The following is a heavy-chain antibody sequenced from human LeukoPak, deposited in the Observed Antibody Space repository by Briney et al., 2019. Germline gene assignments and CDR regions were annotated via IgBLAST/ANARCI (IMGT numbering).Heavy chain of an antibody. CDR1: GFTFGNYA. CDR2: ISGNGGST. J-gene: IGHJ4*02. V-gene: IGHV3-43*02. CDR3: ARESETSGWYDY. Sequence: PGGSLRLSCAAPGFTFGNYAIHWVRQAPGKGLEWVSLISGNGGSTFYADSVKGRFTISRDNSKNSLSLQMSSLRSEDTALYYCARESETSGWYDYWGQGTLVTVSS. D-gene: IGHD6-19*01.